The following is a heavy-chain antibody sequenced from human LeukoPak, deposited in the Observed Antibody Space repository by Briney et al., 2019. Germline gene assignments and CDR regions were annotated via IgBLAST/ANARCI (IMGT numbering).Heavy chain of an antibody. CDR3: AKARTSTVTTSFDY. CDR2: LSGSGGST. V-gene: IGHV3-23*01. J-gene: IGHJ4*02. D-gene: IGHD4-17*01. Sequence: PGGSQRLSCAASGFTFSSFAMTWVRQAPGEGLEWVSTLSGSGGSTYYADSVKGRFTISRDNSKNTLYLQMNSLRAEDTAVYYCAKARTSTVTTSFDYWGQGTLVTVSS. CDR1: GFTFSSFA.